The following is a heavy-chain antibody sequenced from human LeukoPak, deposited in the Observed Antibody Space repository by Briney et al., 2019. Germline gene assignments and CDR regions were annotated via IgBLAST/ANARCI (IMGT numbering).Heavy chain of an antibody. CDR2: IYTSGST. CDR1: RGSVSSYP. D-gene: IGHD1-1*01. Sequence: PSETLSVTCTVSRGSVSSYPWNWIRQPPGKGLEWIGYIYTSGSTNYNPSLKSRVTISVDTSENQFSLKLSSVTAADTAVYYCTANLDPQDAFDIWGQGTMVTVSS. CDR3: TANLDPQDAFDI. V-gene: IGHV4-4*09. J-gene: IGHJ3*02.